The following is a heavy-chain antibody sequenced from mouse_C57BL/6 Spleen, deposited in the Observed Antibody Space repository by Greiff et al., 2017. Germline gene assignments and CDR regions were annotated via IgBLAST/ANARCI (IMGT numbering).Heavy chain of an antibody. V-gene: IGHV1-26*01. CDR1: GYTFTDYY. CDR3: ARGGLFAY. J-gene: IGHJ3*01. Sequence: VQLQQSGPELVKPGASVKISCKASGYTFTDYYMNWVKQSHGKSLEWIGDINPNNGGTSYNQKFKGKATLTVDKSSSTAYMERRSLTSEDSAVYYCARGGLFAYWGQGTLVTVSA. D-gene: IGHD3-1*01. CDR2: INPNNGGT.